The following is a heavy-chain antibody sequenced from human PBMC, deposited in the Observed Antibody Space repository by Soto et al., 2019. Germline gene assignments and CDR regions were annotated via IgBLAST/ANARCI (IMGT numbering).Heavy chain of an antibody. CDR1: GYTFTGHY. CDR3: AREVTSSGYYYDY. J-gene: IGHJ4*02. D-gene: IGHD3-22*01. Sequence: QVQLVQSGAEVKKPVASVMVSCNASGYTFTGHYVHWVRQAPGQGLEWMGWINPNSGGTNYAQKFQGRVTMTRETSIRRVYMEVSRLRSDDTAVYYCAREVTSSGYYYDYWGQGTLVTVSS. CDR2: INPNSGGT. V-gene: IGHV1-2*02.